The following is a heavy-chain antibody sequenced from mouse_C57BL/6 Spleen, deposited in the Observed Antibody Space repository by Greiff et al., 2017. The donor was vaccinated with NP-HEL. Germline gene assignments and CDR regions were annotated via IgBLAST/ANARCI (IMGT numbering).Heavy chain of an antibody. CDR1: GYTFTEYT. D-gene: IGHD1-1*01. Sequence: QVQLQQSGAELVKPGASVKLSCKASGYTFTEYTIHWVKQRSGQGLEWIGWFYPGSGSIKYNEKFKDKATFTADKSSSTVYMELSRLTSEDSAVYFCARHGSLHYYGSSNYAMDYWGQGTSVTVSS. V-gene: IGHV1-62-2*01. J-gene: IGHJ4*01. CDR2: FYPGSGSI. CDR3: ARHGSLHYYGSSNYAMDY.